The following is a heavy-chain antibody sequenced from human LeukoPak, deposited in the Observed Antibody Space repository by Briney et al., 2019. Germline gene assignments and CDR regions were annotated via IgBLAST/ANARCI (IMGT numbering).Heavy chain of an antibody. D-gene: IGHD6-6*01. J-gene: IGHJ4*02. Sequence: ASVKVSCKAAGYNCPAYFMHWVRQAPGQGLEWMGRINPNGGDTNYAQKFQGRVTMASDTSISTAYMELNSLMSDDTAVYYCVRVGFTTSSSNFDYWGQGALVSVSS. CDR2: INPNGGDT. V-gene: IGHV1-2*06. CDR1: GYNCPAYF. CDR3: VRVGFTTSSSNFDY.